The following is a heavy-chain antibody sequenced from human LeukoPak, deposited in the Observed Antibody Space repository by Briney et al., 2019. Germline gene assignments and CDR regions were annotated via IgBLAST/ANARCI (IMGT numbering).Heavy chain of an antibody. CDR2: ISSGGSII. CDR1: GFTFSSYE. CDR3: ARSLWFRCDY. Sequence: GGSLRLSCAASGFTFSSYEMNWVRQAPGKGLEWVSYISSGGSIIYYADSVKGRFTISRDNAKNSLYLQMNSLGGEDTAGYYCARSLWFRCDYWGQGTLVTVSS. V-gene: IGHV3-48*03. D-gene: IGHD5-18*01. J-gene: IGHJ4*02.